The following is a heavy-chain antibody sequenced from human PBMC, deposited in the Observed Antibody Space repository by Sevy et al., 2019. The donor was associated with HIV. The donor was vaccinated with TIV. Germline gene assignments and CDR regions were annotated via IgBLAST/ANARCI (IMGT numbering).Heavy chain of an antibody. CDR1: GFTFGDYA. J-gene: IGHJ5*02. CDR2: IKEDGSEN. Sequence: GGSLRLSCTASGFTFGDYAMSWLRQAPGKGLEWVANIKEDGSENYYVDSVKGRFTISRDNAKNSLYLQMNSLRAEDTAVYYCARVGGCSSTSCFAYWFDPWGQGTLVTVSS. V-gene: IGHV3-7*03. D-gene: IGHD2-2*01. CDR3: ARVGGCSSTSCFAYWFDP.